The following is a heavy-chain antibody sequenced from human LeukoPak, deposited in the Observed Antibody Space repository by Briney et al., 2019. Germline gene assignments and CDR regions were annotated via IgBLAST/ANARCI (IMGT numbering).Heavy chain of an antibody. CDR1: GFTFSSYG. CDR3: AKVPSEYYFDY. Sequence: GGSLRLSCAASGFTFSSYGMSWVRQAPGKGLEWVSALSRSGGDTYYADSVKGRFTISRDNSKNTLYLQMNSLRAEDTAVYYCAKVPSEYYFDYWGQGTLVTVSS. J-gene: IGHJ4*02. V-gene: IGHV3-23*01. CDR2: LSRSGGDT.